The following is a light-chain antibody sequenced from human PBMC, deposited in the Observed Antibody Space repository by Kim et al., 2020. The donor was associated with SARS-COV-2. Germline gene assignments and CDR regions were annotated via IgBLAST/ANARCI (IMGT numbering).Light chain of an antibody. V-gene: IGKV3-20*01. CDR2: GAS. Sequence: SPGERATLTCRASQSVSSSYLAWYQQKPGQAPRLLIYGASSRATGIPDRFSGSGSATDFTLTITRLEPEDFAVYYCQQYGSSPGTFGQGTKVDIK. J-gene: IGKJ1*01. CDR3: QQYGSSPGT. CDR1: QSVSSSY.